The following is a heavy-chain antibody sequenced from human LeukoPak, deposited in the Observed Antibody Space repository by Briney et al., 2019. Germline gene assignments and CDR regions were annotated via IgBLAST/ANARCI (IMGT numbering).Heavy chain of an antibody. D-gene: IGHD3-9*01. J-gene: IGHJ3*02. CDR1: GGTFSSYA. CDR2: IIPIFGTA. V-gene: IGHV1-69*13. CDR3: ARCSGILTGAFDI. Sequence: SVKVSCKASGGTFSSYAISWVRQAPGQGLEWMGGIIPIFGTANYAQKFQGRVTITADEYTSTAYMELSSLRSEDTAVYYCARCSGILTGAFDIWGQGTLVTVSS.